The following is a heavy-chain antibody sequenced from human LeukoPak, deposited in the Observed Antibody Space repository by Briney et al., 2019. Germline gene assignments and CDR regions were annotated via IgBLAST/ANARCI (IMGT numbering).Heavy chain of an antibody. CDR2: IYPGDSET. J-gene: IGHJ4*02. Sequence: ESLKISCKASGYTFASYLIGWVRQMPAQGLEWRGIIYPGDSETRYSPSFQGQVTISADKSISTAYLQWSSLKASDTAMYYCVRTSSTWYGDYWGQGTLVTVSS. CDR3: VRTSSTWYGDY. D-gene: IGHD6-13*01. CDR1: GYTFASYL. V-gene: IGHV5-51*01.